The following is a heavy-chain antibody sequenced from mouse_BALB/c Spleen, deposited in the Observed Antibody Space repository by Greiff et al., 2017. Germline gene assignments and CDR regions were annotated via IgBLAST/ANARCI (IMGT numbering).Heavy chain of an antibody. CDR3: ARANYYYGSSYFAY. D-gene: IGHD1-1*01. CDR1: GYSFTGYT. J-gene: IGHJ3*01. Sequence: VQLKESGPELVKPGASMKISCKASGYSFTGYTMNWVKQSHGKNLEWIGLINPYNGGTSYNQKFKGKATLTVDKSSSTAYMELLSLTSEDSAVYYCARANYYYGSSYFAYWGQGTLVTVSA. CDR2: INPYNGGT. V-gene: IGHV1-18*01.